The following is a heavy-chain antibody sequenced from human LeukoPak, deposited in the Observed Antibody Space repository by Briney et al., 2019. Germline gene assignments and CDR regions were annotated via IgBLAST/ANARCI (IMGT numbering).Heavy chain of an antibody. D-gene: IGHD6-13*01. V-gene: IGHV1-69*13. J-gene: IGHJ4*02. CDR2: IIPIFGTA. CDR1: RGTFSNYA. Sequence: ASVKVSCKASRGTFSNYAISWVRQAPGQGLEWMGGIIPIFGTANYAQKFQGRVTITADESTSTAYMELSSLRSEDTAVYYCARVILAAAGATPFDYWGQGTLVTVSS. CDR3: ARVILAAAGATPFDY.